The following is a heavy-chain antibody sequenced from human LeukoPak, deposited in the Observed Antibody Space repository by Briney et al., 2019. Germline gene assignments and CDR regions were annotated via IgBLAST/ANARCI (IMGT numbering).Heavy chain of an antibody. V-gene: IGHV1-69*01. CDR3: ARGTLWSHAFDI. Sequence: SVKVSCKASGGTFSSYAISWVRQAPGQGLEWMGGIIPIFGTANYAQKFQGRATITADESTSTAYMELSSLRSEDTAVYYCARGTLWSHAFDIWGQGTMVTVSS. CDR2: IIPIFGTA. D-gene: IGHD1-14*01. J-gene: IGHJ3*02. CDR1: GGTFSSYA.